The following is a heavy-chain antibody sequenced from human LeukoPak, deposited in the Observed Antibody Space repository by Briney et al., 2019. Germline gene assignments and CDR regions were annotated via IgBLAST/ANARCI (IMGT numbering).Heavy chain of an antibody. CDR1: GGSISSYY. J-gene: IGHJ4*02. CDR2: IYTSGST. D-gene: IGHD1-26*01. CDR3: AREVGSSGSYGYFDY. V-gene: IGHV4-4*07. Sequence: SETQSLTCTVSGGSISSYYWSWIRQPAGKGLEWIGRIYTSGSTNYNPSLKSRVTISVDTSKNQFSLKLSSVTAADTAVYYCAREVGSSGSYGYFDYWGQGTLVTVSS.